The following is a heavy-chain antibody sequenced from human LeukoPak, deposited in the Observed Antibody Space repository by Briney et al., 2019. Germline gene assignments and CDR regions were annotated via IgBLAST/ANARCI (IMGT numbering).Heavy chain of an antibody. CDR3: AKSPRRKYYYDSSGYYYLDY. CDR1: GFTFSSYA. Sequence: GRSLSLSCAASGFTFSSYAMSWVRQAPGKGLEWVSAISGSGGSTYYADSVKGRFTISRDNSKNTLYLQMNSLRAEDTAVYYCAKSPRRKYYYDSSGYYYLDYWGQGTLVTVSS. V-gene: IGHV3-23*01. J-gene: IGHJ4*02. D-gene: IGHD3-22*01. CDR2: ISGSGGST.